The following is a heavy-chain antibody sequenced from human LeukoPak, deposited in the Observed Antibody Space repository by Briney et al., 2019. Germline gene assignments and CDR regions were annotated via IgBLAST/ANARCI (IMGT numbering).Heavy chain of an antibody. CDR1: GGSISSYY. CDR3: ARPSIAAPGGAFDI. CDR2: IYTSGST. D-gene: IGHD6-6*01. V-gene: IGHV4-4*07. Sequence: SETLSLTCTVSGGSISSYYWSWIRQPAGKGLEWIGRIYTSGSTNYNPSLKSRVTMSVDTSKNQFSLKLSSVTAADTAVYYCARPSIAAPGGAFDIWGQGTMVTVSS. J-gene: IGHJ3*02.